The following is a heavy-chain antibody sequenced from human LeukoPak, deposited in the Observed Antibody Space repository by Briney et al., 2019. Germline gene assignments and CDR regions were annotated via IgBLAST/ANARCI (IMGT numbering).Heavy chain of an antibody. CDR3: ARVTPLRWELLRGSGYYFDY. D-gene: IGHD1-26*01. CDR1: GYSNSRGYY. CDR2: IYHSGST. Sequence: SETLSLTCTVSGYSNSRGYYWGWMRQPPGKGLEWIGSIYHSGSTYYNPSLKSRVTISVDTSKNQFSLKLSSVTAADTAVYYCARVTPLRWELLRGSGYYFDYWGQGTLVTVSS. V-gene: IGHV4-38-2*02. J-gene: IGHJ4*02.